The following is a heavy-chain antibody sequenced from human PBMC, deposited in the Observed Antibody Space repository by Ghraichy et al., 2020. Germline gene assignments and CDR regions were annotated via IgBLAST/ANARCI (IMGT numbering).Heavy chain of an antibody. CDR1: GVTVSDNY. CDR2: IYSGGGT. V-gene: IGHV3-53*01. J-gene: IGHJ4*02. CDR3: ARDGPGGGI. Sequence: GGSLRLSCVASGVTVSDNYMLWFRQAPGKGLEWVSLIYSGGGTDYADSVRGRFTISRDKSKNTLYLQIHSLRAEDTAVYYCARDGPGGGIRGQGTLVTVSS. D-gene: IGHD2-8*02.